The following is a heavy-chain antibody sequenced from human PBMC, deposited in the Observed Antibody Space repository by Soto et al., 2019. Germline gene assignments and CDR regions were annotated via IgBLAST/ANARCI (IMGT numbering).Heavy chain of an antibody. CDR2: IYYSGST. CDR3: ARDSPYCGGDCYDFDI. CDR1: DGSITSYY. V-gene: IGHV4-59*01. J-gene: IGHJ3*02. Sequence: SETLSLTCTVSDGSITSYYWDWILQPPGKGLEWNGYIYYSGSTNYNPSLKSRVTISVDTSKNQFSLNLSSVTAADTDVYYCARDSPYCGGDCYDFDIWGQGTTVTVSS. D-gene: IGHD2-21*02.